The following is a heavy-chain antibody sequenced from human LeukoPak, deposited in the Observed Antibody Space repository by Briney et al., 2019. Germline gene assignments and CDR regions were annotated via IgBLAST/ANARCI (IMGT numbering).Heavy chain of an antibody. CDR1: GFTFSSYA. J-gene: IGHJ4*02. CDR3: ARDGDSSSWLTHFDC. D-gene: IGHD6-13*01. CDR2: ISGSGGST. V-gene: IGHV3-23*01. Sequence: GGSLRLSCAASGFTFSSYAMSWVRQAPGKGLEWVSAISGSGGSTYYADSVKGRLTISRDNSKNTLYLQMNSLRAEDTAVYYCARDGDSSSWLTHFDCWGQGTLVTVSS.